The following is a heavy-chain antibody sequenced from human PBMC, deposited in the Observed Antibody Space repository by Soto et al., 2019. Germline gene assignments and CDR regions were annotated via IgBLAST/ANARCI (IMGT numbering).Heavy chain of an antibody. CDR1: GFTFGYYA. Sequence: PGGSLRLSCTASGFTFGYYAMSWFRQAPGKGLEWVGFIRSKAYGGTTEYAASVKGRFTISRDDSKSIAYLQMNSLKTEDTAVYYCTRVPYGDHYSYGMDVWGQGTTVTVSS. V-gene: IGHV3-49*03. D-gene: IGHD4-17*01. CDR3: TRVPYGDHYSYGMDV. CDR2: IRSKAYGGTT. J-gene: IGHJ6*02.